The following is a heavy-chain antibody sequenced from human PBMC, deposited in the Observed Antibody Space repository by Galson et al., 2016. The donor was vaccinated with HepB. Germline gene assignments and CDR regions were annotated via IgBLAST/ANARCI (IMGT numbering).Heavy chain of an antibody. CDR3: AKKGDSSGYYGAFDI. CDR1: GFTFSRYG. V-gene: IGHV3-23*01. CDR2: ISASGGSI. D-gene: IGHD3-22*01. J-gene: IGHJ3*02. Sequence: SLRPSCAGSGFTFSRYGMTRVRQTPGKGLGWVSGISASGGSIYYAASGRGRFTITTDNSKNTVYLQMNSLRAEDTALYYCAKKGDSSGYYGAFDIWGQGTMVTVSS.